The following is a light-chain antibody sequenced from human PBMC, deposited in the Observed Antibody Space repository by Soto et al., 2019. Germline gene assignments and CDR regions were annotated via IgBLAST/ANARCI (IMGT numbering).Light chain of an antibody. V-gene: IGLV3-21*02. CDR2: DVS. CDR3: QVWSQQWNSV. Sequence: SYELTQPPSVSVAPGQTARITCGGTNIGSKSVHWYRQKPGQAPVLVVHDVSDRPSGIPERLSGSNSGSTATLTISRVEAGDEADYYCQVWSQQWNSVFGGGTKLTVL. CDR1: NIGSKS. J-gene: IGLJ3*02.